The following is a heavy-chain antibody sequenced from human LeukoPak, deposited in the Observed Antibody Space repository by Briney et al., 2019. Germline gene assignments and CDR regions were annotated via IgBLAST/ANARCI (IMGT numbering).Heavy chain of an antibody. CDR3: AREDREYQLLNRWFDP. CDR2: IYYSGST. CDR1: GGSISSYY. V-gene: IGHV4-59*12. Sequence: SETLSLTCTVSGGSISSYYWSWIRQPPGKGLEWIGYIYYSGSTNYNPSLKSRVTISVDTSKNQFSLKLSSVTAADTAVYYCAREDREYQLLNRWFDPWGQGTLVTVSS. D-gene: IGHD2-2*01. J-gene: IGHJ5*02.